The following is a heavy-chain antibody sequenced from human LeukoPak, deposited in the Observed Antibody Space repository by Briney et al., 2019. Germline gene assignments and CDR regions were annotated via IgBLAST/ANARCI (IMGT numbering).Heavy chain of an antibody. D-gene: IGHD3-22*01. CDR3: ARDLSVGVISTIDY. Sequence: ASVKVSCKASGYTFTGYYMHWVRQAPGQGLEWVGWINPNSGGTNYAQKFQGRVTMTRDTSISTAYMELSRLRSDDTAVYYCARDLSVGVISTIDYWGQGTLVTVSS. CDR1: GYTFTGYY. J-gene: IGHJ4*02. V-gene: IGHV1-2*02. CDR2: INPNSGGT.